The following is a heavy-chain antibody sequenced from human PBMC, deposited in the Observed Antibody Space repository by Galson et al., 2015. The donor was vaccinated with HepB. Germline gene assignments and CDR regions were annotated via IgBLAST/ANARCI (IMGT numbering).Heavy chain of an antibody. CDR2: ISYDGSNK. Sequence: SLRLSCAASGFTFSSYAMHWVRQAPGKGLEWVAVISYDGSNKYYADSVKGRFTISRDNSKNTLYLQMNSPRAEDTAVYYCARVVVATLKHDAFDIWGQGTMVTVSS. V-gene: IGHV3-30*04. CDR1: GFTFSSYA. CDR3: ARVVVATLKHDAFDI. J-gene: IGHJ3*02. D-gene: IGHD5-12*01.